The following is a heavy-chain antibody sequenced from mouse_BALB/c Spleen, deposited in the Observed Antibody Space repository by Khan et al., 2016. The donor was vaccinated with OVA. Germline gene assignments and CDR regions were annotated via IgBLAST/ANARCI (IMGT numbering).Heavy chain of an antibody. CDR2: IDPENGKT. Sequence: VQLKESGAELVRPGALVNLSCKASGFNIKDYYMHWVKQRPEQGLEWIGWIDPENGKTIYDPKFQDKASIPSDTSSNTAYLQLSSLPSEDTAVYYCARDGYSPWFAYWGQGTLVTVSA. D-gene: IGHD2-3*01. V-gene: IGHV14-1*02. CDR3: ARDGYSPWFAY. CDR1: GFNIKDYY. J-gene: IGHJ3*01.